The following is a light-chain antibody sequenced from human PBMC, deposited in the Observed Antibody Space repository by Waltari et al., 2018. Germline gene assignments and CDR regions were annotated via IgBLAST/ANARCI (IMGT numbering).Light chain of an antibody. Sequence: DIQMTQSPSSLSASVGDRVTITCRVSQDIRNALAWYQQKPGKAPKLLLYAASRLESGVPSRFSGSGSGTDYTLTITGLQPEDSATYYCQQFSGILWTFGQGTKVEIK. V-gene: IGKV1-NL1*01. CDR1: QDIRNA. J-gene: IGKJ1*01. CDR2: AAS. CDR3: QQFSGILWT.